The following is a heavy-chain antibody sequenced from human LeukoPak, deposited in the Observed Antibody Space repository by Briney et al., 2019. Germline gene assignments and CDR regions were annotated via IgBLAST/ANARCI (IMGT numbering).Heavy chain of an antibody. J-gene: IGHJ4*02. CDR1: GYTFTSYG. V-gene: IGHV1-18*01. Sequence: ASVKVSCKASGYTFTSYGISWVRQAPGQGFEWMGWISAYNGNTNYAQKLQGRVTMTTDTSTSTAYMELRSLRSDDAAVYYCARAPSEYQLLFPFDYWGQGTLVTVSS. D-gene: IGHD2-2*01. CDR3: ARAPSEYQLLFPFDY. CDR2: ISAYNGNT.